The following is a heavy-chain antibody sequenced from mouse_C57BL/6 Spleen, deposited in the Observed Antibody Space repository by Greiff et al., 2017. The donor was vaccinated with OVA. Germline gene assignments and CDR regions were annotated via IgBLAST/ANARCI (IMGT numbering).Heavy chain of an antibody. J-gene: IGHJ3*01. Sequence: VQLQQPGAELVRPGSSVKLSCKASGYTFTSYWMDWVKQRPGQGLEWIGNIYPSDSETHYNQKFKDKATLTVDKSSSTAYMQLSSLTSEDSAVYYCARSGDGYLFAYWGQGTLVTVSA. CDR3: ARSGDGYLFAY. V-gene: IGHV1-61*01. D-gene: IGHD2-3*01. CDR1: GYTFTSYW. CDR2: IYPSDSET.